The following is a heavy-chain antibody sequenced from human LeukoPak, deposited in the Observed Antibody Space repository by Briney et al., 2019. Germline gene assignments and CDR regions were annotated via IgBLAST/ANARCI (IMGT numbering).Heavy chain of an antibody. CDR1: GFTFSSYW. CDR3: ARGHVTEYGSGPYYFDY. D-gene: IGHD3-10*01. Sequence: GGSLRLSCAASGFTFSSYWMHWVRQAPGKGLVWVSRVKNDGSNTIYADSVKGRFAISRDNTKNSLYLQMNSLRAGDTAVYYCARGHVTEYGSGPYYFDYWGQGTLVTVSS. J-gene: IGHJ4*02. CDR2: VKNDGSNT. V-gene: IGHV3-74*01.